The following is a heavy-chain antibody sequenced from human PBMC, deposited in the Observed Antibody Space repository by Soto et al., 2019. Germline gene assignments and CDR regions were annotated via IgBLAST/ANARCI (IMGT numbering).Heavy chain of an antibody. J-gene: IGHJ4*02. CDR3: ARGITIFGVVPG. D-gene: IGHD3-3*01. CDR2: MNPNSGNT. CDR1: GYTFTSYD. V-gene: IGHV1-8*01. Sequence: QVQLVQSGAEVKKPGASVKVSCKASGYTFTSYDINWVRQATGQGLEWMGWMNPNSGNTGYAQKFQGRVTMTRNTSISTDYMELRSLRSEDTAVYYCARGITIFGVVPGWGQGTLVTVSS.